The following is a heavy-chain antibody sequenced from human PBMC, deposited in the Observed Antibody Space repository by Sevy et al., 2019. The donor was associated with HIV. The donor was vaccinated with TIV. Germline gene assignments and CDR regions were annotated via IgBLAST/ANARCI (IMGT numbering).Heavy chain of an antibody. Sequence: GGSLRFSCAASGFTFSSYWMSWVRQAPGKGLEWVANIKQDGSEKYYVDSVKGRFTISRDNAKNSLYLQMNSLRAEDTAVYYCARVICSSTSCYKPVHAFDIWGQGTMVTVSS. J-gene: IGHJ3*02. CDR1: GFTFSSYW. CDR3: ARVICSSTSCYKPVHAFDI. D-gene: IGHD2-2*02. CDR2: IKQDGSEK. V-gene: IGHV3-7*01.